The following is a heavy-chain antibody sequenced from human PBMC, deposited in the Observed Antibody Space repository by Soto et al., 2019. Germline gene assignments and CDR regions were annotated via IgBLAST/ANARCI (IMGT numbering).Heavy chain of an antibody. CDR1: GGSISSYY. V-gene: IGHV4-59*01. D-gene: IGHD4-17*01. CDR2: IYYSGNT. CDR3: AATSRGFSTWFGP. Sequence: PSETLSLTCTVSGGSISSYYWSWIRQPPGKGLEWIAYIYYSGNTNYNPSLKSRVTISVDTSKNQFSLKLSSVTAADTAVYYCAATSRGFSTWFGPWGQGTLVTVS. J-gene: IGHJ5*02.